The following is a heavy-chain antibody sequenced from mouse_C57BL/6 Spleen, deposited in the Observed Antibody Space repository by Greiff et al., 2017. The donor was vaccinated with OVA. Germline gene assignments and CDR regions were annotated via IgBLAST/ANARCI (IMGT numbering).Heavy chain of an antibody. D-gene: IGHD2-4*01. CDR1: GFTFSDYG. CDR3: ARDYYDYDKGFYYYAMDY. Sequence: VQLKESGGGLVKPGGSLKLSCAASGFTFSDYGMHWVRQAPEKGLEWVAYISSGSSTIYYADTVKGRFTISRDNAKNTLFLQMTSLRSEDTAMYYCARDYYDYDKGFYYYAMDYWGQGTSVTVSS. J-gene: IGHJ4*01. CDR2: ISSGSSTI. V-gene: IGHV5-17*01.